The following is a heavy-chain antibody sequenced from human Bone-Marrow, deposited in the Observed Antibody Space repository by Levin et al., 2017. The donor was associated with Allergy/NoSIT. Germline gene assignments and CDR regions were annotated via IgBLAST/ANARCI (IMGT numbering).Heavy chain of an antibody. CDR2: IHHTGNT. J-gene: IGHJ5*01. D-gene: IGHD3-3*01. CDR1: GNSMTTAHY. Sequence: PSETLSLTCTVSGNSMTTAHYWGWIRQPPGKGLEWIGAIHHTGNTFHKPSLKSRVSLSVDTSKNQFSLTVKSVTAADTAVYYCMRSTLATTMFGVVPEGYLDSWGQGTLVTVSS. CDR3: MRSTLATTMFGVVPEGYLDS. V-gene: IGHV4-38-2*02.